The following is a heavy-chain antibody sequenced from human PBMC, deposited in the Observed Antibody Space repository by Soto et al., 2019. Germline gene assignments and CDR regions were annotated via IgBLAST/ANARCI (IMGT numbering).Heavy chain of an antibody. D-gene: IGHD2-15*01. CDR3: ARAYCSGGCCWAWSNWFDP. CDR1: GGSIISSNW. Sequence: SETLSLTCAVSGGSIISSNWWSSVRQPPGKVLERIGDVYHSASTNYNPSLKRRVTISVDKTKNQFSLQLNSVTPEDTAVYYCARAYCSGGCCWAWSNWFDPWGQGTLVTVSS. CDR2: VYHSAST. J-gene: IGHJ5*02. V-gene: IGHV4-4*02.